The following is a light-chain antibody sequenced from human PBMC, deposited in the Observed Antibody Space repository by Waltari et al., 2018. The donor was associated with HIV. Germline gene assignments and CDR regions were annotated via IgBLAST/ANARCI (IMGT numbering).Light chain of an antibody. V-gene: IGLV2-14*03. CDR3: ASFTGDNTGI. J-gene: IGLJ2*01. CDR1: DSDFGLYNF. Sequence: AVTQPASVSGLPGQSTTISCTGDDSDFGLYNFVSWYQQPAGKPPRLILYDVDSRASGVADRFSGSMSGNTASLTISGLRAEDEGHYYCASFTGDNTGIFGGGTEVTVL. CDR2: DVD.